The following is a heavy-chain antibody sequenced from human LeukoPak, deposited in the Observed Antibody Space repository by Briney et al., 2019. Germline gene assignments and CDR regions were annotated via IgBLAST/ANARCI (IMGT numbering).Heavy chain of an antibody. V-gene: IGHV3-7*05. Sequence: GGSLRLSCAASGFTFSGYWMSWVRQAPGKGLEWLANIKPEGSEKYYVDSVKGRFTISRDNAENSLYLQMNSLRAEDTAVYYCARIGGWFGNDYWGQGTTVTVS. CDR3: ARIGGWFGNDY. D-gene: IGHD3-10*01. CDR1: GFTFSGYW. CDR2: IKPEGSEK. J-gene: IGHJ6*02.